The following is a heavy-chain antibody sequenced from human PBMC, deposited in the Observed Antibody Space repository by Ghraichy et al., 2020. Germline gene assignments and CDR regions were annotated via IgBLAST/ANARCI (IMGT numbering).Heavy chain of an antibody. CDR3: ARLDKVVASSFFFDS. D-gene: IGHD2-15*01. J-gene: IGHJ4*02. V-gene: IGHV4-39*01. Sequence: SETLSLTCTVSGGSISSSSYYWGWIRQPPGKGLEWIGSIYHSGGTYYNASLKSRVTISVDTSKNQFSLKLSSVTATDTAVYCCARLDKVVASSFFFDSWGQGTLVTVSS. CDR2: IYHSGGT. CDR1: GGSISSSSYY.